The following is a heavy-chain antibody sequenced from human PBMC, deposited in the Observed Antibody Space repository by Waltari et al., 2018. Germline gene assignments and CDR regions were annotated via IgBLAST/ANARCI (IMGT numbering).Heavy chain of an antibody. CDR2: IKSKTDGGTT. CDR1: GFTFRKAW. Sequence: EVQLVESGGGLGKPGGSLRISGAASGFTFRKAWMTWVRQAPGKGLELVGRIKSKTDGGTTDYAAPVKGRFTISRDDSKNTLYLQMNSLKTEDTAVYYCTTDDGGVAAPVDYWGQGTLVTVSS. D-gene: IGHD6-6*01. V-gene: IGHV3-15*01. J-gene: IGHJ4*02. CDR3: TTDDGGVAAPVDY.